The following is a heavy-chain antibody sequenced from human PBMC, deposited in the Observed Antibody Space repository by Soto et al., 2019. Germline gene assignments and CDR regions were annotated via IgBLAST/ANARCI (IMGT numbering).Heavy chain of an antibody. J-gene: IGHJ5*02. V-gene: IGHV4-59*02. CDR1: GDSVTRHY. CDR3: ARGGSGWPNWFDP. CDR2: IYYSGST. Sequence: PPETLSLTCTVSGDSVTRHYWSWIRQPPGKGLKWIGCIYYSGSTNYSPSLKSRVTISLDTSKTQFSLKLTSVTAADTAVYYCARGGSGWPNWFDPWGQGTLVTVSS. D-gene: IGHD1-26*01.